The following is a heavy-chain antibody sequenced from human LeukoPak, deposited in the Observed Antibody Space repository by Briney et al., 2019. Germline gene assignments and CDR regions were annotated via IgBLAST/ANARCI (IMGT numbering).Heavy chain of an antibody. D-gene: IGHD6-13*01. J-gene: IGHJ6*03. CDR3: ASPKGYSSSWYGEGYYYYYMDV. CDR1: GYTFTGYY. Sequence: ASVKVSCKASGYTFTGYYMHWVRQAPGQGLEWMGWINPNSGGTNYAQKFQGRVTMTRDTSISTAYMELSSLRSEDTAVYYCASPKGYSSSWYGEGYYYYYMDVWGKGTTVTVSS. V-gene: IGHV1-2*02. CDR2: INPNSGGT.